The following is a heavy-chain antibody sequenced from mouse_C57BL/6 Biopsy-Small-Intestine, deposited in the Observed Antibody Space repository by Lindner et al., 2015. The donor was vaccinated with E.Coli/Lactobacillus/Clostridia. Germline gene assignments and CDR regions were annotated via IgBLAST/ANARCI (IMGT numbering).Heavy chain of an antibody. CDR1: GYAFSSYW. J-gene: IGHJ4*01. CDR3: ARILDGYYVDYYAMDY. CDR2: IYPGTGDT. V-gene: IGHV1-80*01. D-gene: IGHD2-3*01. Sequence: VQLQESGTELVRPGASVKISCKASGYAFSSYWMNWVKQGPGKGLEWIGQIYPGTGDTTYNGNFKGKATLTADKSSNTAFMHLNSLTSEDSAVYYCARILDGYYVDYYAMDYWGQGTSVTVSS.